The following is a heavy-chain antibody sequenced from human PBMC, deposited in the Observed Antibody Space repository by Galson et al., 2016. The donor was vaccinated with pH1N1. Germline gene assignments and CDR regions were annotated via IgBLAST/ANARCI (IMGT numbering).Heavy chain of an antibody. Sequence: PALVKPPQTLTLTCTFSGFSLSTSGMCVSWIRQPPGKALEWLALIDWDDDKYYSTSLKTRLTISKDTSKNQVVLTMTNMDPVDTTTYFCARLWFGEFGYYFDYWGQGTLVTVSS. CDR1: GFSLSTSGMC. V-gene: IGHV2-70*01. D-gene: IGHD3-10*01. CDR2: IDWDDDK. J-gene: IGHJ4*02. CDR3: ARLWFGEFGYYFDY.